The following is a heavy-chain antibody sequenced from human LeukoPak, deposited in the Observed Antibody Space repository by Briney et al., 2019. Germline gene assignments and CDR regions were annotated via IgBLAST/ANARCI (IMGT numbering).Heavy chain of an antibody. CDR1: GFTFSNAW. CDR3: ARSDGDYGIGAFDI. D-gene: IGHD4-17*01. Sequence: GGSLRLSCAASGFTFSNAWMSWVRQAPGKGLEWVSSISSSSSYIYYADSVKGRFTISRDNAKNSLYLQMNSLRAEDTAVYYCARSDGDYGIGAFDIWGQGTMVTVSS. J-gene: IGHJ3*02. CDR2: ISSSSSYI. V-gene: IGHV3-21*01.